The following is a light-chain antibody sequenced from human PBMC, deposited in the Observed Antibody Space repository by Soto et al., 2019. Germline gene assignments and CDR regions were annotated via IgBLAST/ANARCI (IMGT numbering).Light chain of an antibody. CDR2: GAS. Sequence: EIVLTQSPGTLSLSPGERATLSCRASQSITSNFLAWYQKEPGQSPMLLIYGASRRAKGIPDRFSGSGSGTDFSLTISRLEPEDFAVYYCQQYGTSLSITFGQGTRLDI. J-gene: IGKJ5*01. CDR3: QQYGTSLSIT. CDR1: QSITSNF. V-gene: IGKV3-20*01.